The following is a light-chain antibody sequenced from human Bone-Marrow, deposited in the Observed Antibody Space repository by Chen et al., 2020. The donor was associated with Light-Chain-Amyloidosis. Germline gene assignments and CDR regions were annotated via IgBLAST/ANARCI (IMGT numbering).Light chain of an antibody. J-gene: IGLJ2*01. V-gene: IGLV3-25*03. CDR3: QAADSSGTYEVI. CDR2: RDT. CDR1: DLPTKY. Sequence: SYELTQPPSVSVSPGQTARITCSGDDLPTKYAYWYQQKPGQAPVLVIHRDTERPSGISERFSGSSSGKTATLTSSGVQGEDEADYHCQAADSSGTYEVIFGGGTKLTVL.